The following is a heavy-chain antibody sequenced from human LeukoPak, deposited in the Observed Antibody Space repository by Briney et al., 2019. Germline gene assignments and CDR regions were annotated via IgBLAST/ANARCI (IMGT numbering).Heavy chain of an antibody. J-gene: IGHJ4*02. CDR1: GFTFSSYA. V-gene: IGHV3-23*01. Sequence: HSGRSLRLSCAASGFTFSSYAMSWVRQAPGKGLEWVSAISGSGGSTYYADSVKGRFTISRDNSKNTLYLQMNSLRAEDTAVYYCAKDHSFNIVVVTGIFDYWGQGTLVTVSS. D-gene: IGHD2-21*02. CDR3: AKDHSFNIVVVTGIFDY. CDR2: ISGSGGST.